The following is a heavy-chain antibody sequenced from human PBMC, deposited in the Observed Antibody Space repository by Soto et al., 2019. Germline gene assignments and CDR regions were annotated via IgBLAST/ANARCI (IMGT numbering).Heavy chain of an antibody. CDR3: ARGQGLRFLEWSFDY. CDR2: IYYSGST. CDR1: GGSISSGGYY. Sequence: QVQLQESGPGLVKPSQTLSLTCTVSGGSISSGGYYWSWIRQHPGKGLEWIGYIYYSGSTYYNPSLKSRVTISIDPSKNQFSLKLSSVTAADTAVYYCARGQGLRFLEWSFDYWGQGTLVTVSS. V-gene: IGHV4-31*03. D-gene: IGHD3-3*01. J-gene: IGHJ4*02.